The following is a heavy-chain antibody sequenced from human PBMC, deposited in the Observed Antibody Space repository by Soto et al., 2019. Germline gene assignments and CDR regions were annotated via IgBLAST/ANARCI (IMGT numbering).Heavy chain of an antibody. Sequence: GASVKVSCKASGYTFTIYYMHCVRQSPGQGLEWMGIINPSGGSTSYAQKFQGRVTMTRDTSTSTVYMELSSLRSEDTAVYYCARAGYDFWSGYLDYWGQGTLVTVSS. CDR1: GYTFTIYY. D-gene: IGHD3-3*01. CDR2: INPSGGST. V-gene: IGHV1-46*01. CDR3: ARAGYDFWSGYLDY. J-gene: IGHJ4*02.